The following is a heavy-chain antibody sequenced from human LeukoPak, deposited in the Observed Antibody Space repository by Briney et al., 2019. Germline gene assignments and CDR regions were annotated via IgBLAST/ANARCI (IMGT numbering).Heavy chain of an antibody. CDR1: GYSNSSGYY. Sequence: PSETLSLTCTVSGYSNSSGYYWGWIRQPPGKGLEWIGSIYHGGSTYYNPSLKSRVTISVDTSKNQFSLKLSSVTAADTAVYFCARDSWPEVVRFDYWGQGTLVTVSS. CDR3: ARDSWPEVVRFDY. CDR2: IYHGGST. J-gene: IGHJ4*02. D-gene: IGHD1-14*01. V-gene: IGHV4-38-2*02.